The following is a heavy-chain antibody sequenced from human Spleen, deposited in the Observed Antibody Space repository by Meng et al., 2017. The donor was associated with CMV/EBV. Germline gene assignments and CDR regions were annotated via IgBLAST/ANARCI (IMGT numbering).Heavy chain of an antibody. Sequence: SLKISCTASGFTFDDYAIYWVRQTPGKGLEWVSRINWRGDDVHYADSVKGRFTISRDNAKKSLYLQMNSLRAEDTGVYYCARDGGYCSSTNCPILHNWFDPWGQGTLVTVSS. CDR1: GFTFDDYA. D-gene: IGHD2-2*01. J-gene: IGHJ5*02. V-gene: IGHV3-9*01. CDR3: ARDGGYCSSTNCPILHNWFDP. CDR2: INWRGDDV.